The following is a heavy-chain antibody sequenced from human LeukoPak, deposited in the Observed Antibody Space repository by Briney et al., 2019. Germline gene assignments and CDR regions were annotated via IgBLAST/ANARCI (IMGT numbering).Heavy chain of an antibody. CDR3: ARQGSDLNIVPRGRAFDI. V-gene: IGHV4-59*08. J-gene: IGHJ3*02. CDR1: GGSISSYY. Sequence: SETLSLTCTVSGGSISSYYWSWIRQPPGKGLEWIGYIYYSGSTNYNPSLKSRVTISVDTSKNQFSLKLSSVTAADTAVYYCARQGSDLNIVPRGRAFDIWGQGTMVTVSS. CDR2: IYYSGST. D-gene: IGHD2/OR15-2a*01.